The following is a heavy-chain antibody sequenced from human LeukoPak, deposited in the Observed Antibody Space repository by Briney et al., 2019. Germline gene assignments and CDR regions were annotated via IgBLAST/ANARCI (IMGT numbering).Heavy chain of an antibody. D-gene: IGHD5-12*01. CDR1: GGSISSYY. CDR2: IYYSGST. Sequence: PSETLSLTCTVSGGSISSYYWSWIRQPPGKGLEWIGYIYYSGSTNYNPSLKSRVTISVDRSKNQFSLKLSSVTAADTAVYYCARDRGGYDPYGMDVWGQGTTVTVSS. CDR3: ARDRGGYDPYGMDV. V-gene: IGHV4-59*12. J-gene: IGHJ6*02.